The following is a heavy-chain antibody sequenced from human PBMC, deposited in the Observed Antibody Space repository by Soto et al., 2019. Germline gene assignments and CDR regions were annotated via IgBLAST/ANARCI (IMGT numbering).Heavy chain of an antibody. CDR3: ARALTTVTLFDP. Sequence: QVQLQESGPGLVKPSQTLSLTCTVSGGSISSGGYYWSWIRQHPGKGLEWIGYIYYSGSTHYNPSHKSRFTISVDTSKNQSSLKLSSVTAADTAVYYCARALTTVTLFDPWGQGTLVTVSS. J-gene: IGHJ5*02. CDR2: IYYSGST. V-gene: IGHV4-31*03. D-gene: IGHD4-17*01. CDR1: GGSISSGGYY.